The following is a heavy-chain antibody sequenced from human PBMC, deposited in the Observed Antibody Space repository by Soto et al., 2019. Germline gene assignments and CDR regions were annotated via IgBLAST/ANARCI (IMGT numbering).Heavy chain of an antibody. CDR2: INPNSGGT. CDR1: GYTFTGYY. D-gene: IGHD3-10*01. V-gene: IGHV1-2*04. CDR3: ARQGGGYYYGMDV. Sequence: ASVKVSSKASGYTFTGYYMHWVRQAPGQGREWMGWINPNSGGTTYAQKFQGWVTMTRDTSISTAYMELSRLRSDDTTVYYWARQGGGYYYGMDVRRRGSTV. J-gene: IGHJ6*02.